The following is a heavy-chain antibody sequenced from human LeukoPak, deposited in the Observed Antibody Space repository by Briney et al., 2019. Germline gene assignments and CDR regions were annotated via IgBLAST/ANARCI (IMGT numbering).Heavy chain of an antibody. V-gene: IGHV4-61*08. CDR1: GGSVSSGDYY. CDR3: ARGREYCTNGVCYSFDY. CDR2: IYYSGST. D-gene: IGHD2-8*01. Sequence: SETLSLTCTVSGGSVSSGDYYWSWIRQPPGKGLEWIGYIYYSGSTNYNPSLKSRVTISVDTSKNQFSLKLSSVTAADTAVYYCARGREYCTNGVCYSFDYWGQGTLVTVSS. J-gene: IGHJ4*02.